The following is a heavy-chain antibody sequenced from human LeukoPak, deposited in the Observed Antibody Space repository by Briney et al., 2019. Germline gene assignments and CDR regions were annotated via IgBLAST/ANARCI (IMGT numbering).Heavy chain of an antibody. D-gene: IGHD3-3*01. J-gene: IGHJ4*02. V-gene: IGHV3-23*01. CDR2: ISGSGDST. CDR1: GFTFSSYA. Sequence: GGSLRLSCAASGFTFSSYAMSWVRQAPGKGLEWVSGISGSGDSTYYADSVKGRFTISRDNSKNTLYLQMNSLRAEDTAVYYCAKEYYDFWSGYYISVYDYWGQGTLVTVSS. CDR3: AKEYYDFWSGYYISVYDY.